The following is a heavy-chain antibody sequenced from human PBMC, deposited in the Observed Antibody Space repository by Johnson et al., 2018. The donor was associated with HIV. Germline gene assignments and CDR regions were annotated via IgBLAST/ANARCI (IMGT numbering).Heavy chain of an antibody. Sequence: QVQLVESGGGVVQPGRSLRLSCAASRFTFTSYGMHWVRQAPGKGLEWVAVISYDGTNKYYADSVKGRFTISRDNSKNTLYLQMNSLRAEDTAMYHCAKVCHSGSYVDVFDIWGQGTMVTVSS. D-gene: IGHD1-26*01. CDR3: AKVCHSGSYVDVFDI. J-gene: IGHJ3*02. V-gene: IGHV3-30*18. CDR2: ISYDGTNK. CDR1: RFTFTSYG.